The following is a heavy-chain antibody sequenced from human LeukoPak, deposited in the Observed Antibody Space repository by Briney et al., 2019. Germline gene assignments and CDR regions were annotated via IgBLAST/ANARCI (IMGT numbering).Heavy chain of an antibody. CDR1: GFIFSDYY. CDR2: ISDSGSTQ. Sequence: PGGSLRLSCAASGFIFSDYYMSWIRQAPGKGLEWVSYISDSGSTQYYADSVKGRFTISRDNGKNSLYLQMNNLRVDDTAVYYCARDSGSDYYSSAGYWGQGTLVTVSS. D-gene: IGHD3-22*01. CDR3: ARDSGSDYYSSAGY. J-gene: IGHJ4*02. V-gene: IGHV3-11*01.